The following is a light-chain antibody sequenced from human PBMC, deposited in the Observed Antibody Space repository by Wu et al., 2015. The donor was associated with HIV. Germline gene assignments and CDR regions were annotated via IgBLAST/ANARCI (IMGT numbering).Light chain of an antibody. CDR1: QSVSGT. J-gene: IGKJ5*01. CDR3: QQHYKWPLT. Sequence: EIVLTQSPATLSFSTGETATLSCRASQSVSGTLAWYQQKPGQAPRLLIYDASNRATGIPDRFSGSGSVTDFTLTISSLEPEDSAVYYCQQHYKWPLTFGQGTRLEIK. CDR2: DAS. V-gene: IGKV3-11*01.